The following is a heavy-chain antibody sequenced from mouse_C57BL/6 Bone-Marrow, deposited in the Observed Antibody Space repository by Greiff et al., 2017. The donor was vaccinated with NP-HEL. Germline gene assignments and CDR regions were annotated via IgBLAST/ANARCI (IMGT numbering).Heavy chain of an antibody. V-gene: IGHV1-26*01. CDR3: ARPITTAWYFDV. Sequence: EVQLQQSGPELVKPGASVKISCKASGCTFTDYYMNWVKQSHGKSLEWIGDINPNNGGTSYNQKFKGKATLTVDKSSSTAYMELRSLTSEDSAVYYCARPITTAWYFDVWGTGTTVTVSS. CDR2: INPNNGGT. D-gene: IGHD1-2*01. CDR1: GCTFTDYY. J-gene: IGHJ1*03.